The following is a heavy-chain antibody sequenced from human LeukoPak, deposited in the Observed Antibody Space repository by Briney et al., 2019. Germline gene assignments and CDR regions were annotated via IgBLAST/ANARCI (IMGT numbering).Heavy chain of an antibody. V-gene: IGHV3-33*06. CDR3: AKDSLSSGYSYVFNRYFDY. Sequence: GGSLRLSCAASGFTFSSYGMHWVRQAPGKGLEWVAVIWYDGSNKYYADSVKGRFTISRDNSKNTLYLQMNSLRAEDTAVYYCAKDSLSSGYSYVFNRYFDYWGQGTLVTVSS. CDR1: GFTFSSYG. D-gene: IGHD5-18*01. CDR2: IWYDGSNK. J-gene: IGHJ4*02.